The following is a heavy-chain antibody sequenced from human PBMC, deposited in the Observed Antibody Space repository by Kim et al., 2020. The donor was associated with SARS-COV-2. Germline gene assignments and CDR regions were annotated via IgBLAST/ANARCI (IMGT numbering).Heavy chain of an antibody. CDR3: ARSPVPAYTRWFDP. CDR1: GGSISSSNW. V-gene: IGHV4-4*02. CDR2: IYHSGST. D-gene: IGHD2-2*01. Sequence: SETLSLTCAVSGGSISSSNWWSWVRQPPGKGLEWIGEIYHSGSTNYNPSLKSRVTISVDKSKNQFSLKLSSVTAADTAVYYCARSPVPAYTRWFDPWGQGTLVTVSS. J-gene: IGHJ5*02.